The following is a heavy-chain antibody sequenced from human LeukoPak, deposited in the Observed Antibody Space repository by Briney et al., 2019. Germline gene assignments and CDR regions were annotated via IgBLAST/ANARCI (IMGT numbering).Heavy chain of an antibody. CDR1: GFTFSDYY. D-gene: IGHD6-6*01. V-gene: IGHV3-11*01. Sequence: GGSLRLSCAASGFTFSDYYMSWIRQAPGKGLEWVSYISSSGSTIYYADSVKGRFTISRDNAKNSLYLQMNSLRAEDTAVYYCASGPTREYSNSSDAFDIWGQGTMVTVSS. J-gene: IGHJ3*02. CDR3: ASGPTREYSNSSDAFDI. CDR2: ISSSGSTI.